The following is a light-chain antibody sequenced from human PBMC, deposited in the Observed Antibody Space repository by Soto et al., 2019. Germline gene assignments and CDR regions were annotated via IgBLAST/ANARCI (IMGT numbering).Light chain of an antibody. CDR1: QSVSSS. V-gene: IGKV3-20*01. CDR2: GAS. Sequence: EIVLTQSPGTLSLSPGERATLSCRASQSVSSSLAWYQQKPGQAPRRLIYGASSRATGIPDRLSGSGSGTGFTLTISRLEPEDFAVYYCQQYGYSPPLTFGGGTKVDIK. CDR3: QQYGYSPPLT. J-gene: IGKJ4*01.